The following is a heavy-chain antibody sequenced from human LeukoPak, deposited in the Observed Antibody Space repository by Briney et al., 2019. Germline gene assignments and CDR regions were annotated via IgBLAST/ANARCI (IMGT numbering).Heavy chain of an antibody. CDR1: GYTFTGYY. J-gene: IGHJ5*02. CDR3: ARDWLRYCSSTSCYAANWFDP. CDR2: INPNSGGT. D-gene: IGHD2-2*01. V-gene: IGHV1-2*02. Sequence: ASVKVSCKASGYTFTGYYMHWVRQAPGQGLEWMGWINPNSGGTNYAQKFQGRVTMTRDTSISTAYMELSRLRSDDTAVYYCARDWLRYCSSTSCYAANWFDPWGQGTLVTVSS.